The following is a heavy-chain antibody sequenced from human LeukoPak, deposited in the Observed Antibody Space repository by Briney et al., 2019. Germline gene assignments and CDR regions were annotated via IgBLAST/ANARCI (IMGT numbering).Heavy chain of an antibody. CDR2: MYYSGST. CDR1: GGSISSSGYY. CDR3: ARSVVVVAASTFFDY. V-gene: IGHV4-39*01. D-gene: IGHD2-15*01. J-gene: IGHJ4*02. Sequence: SETLSLTCTVSGGSISSSGYYWGWIRQPPGKGLEWIGSMYYSGSTYYNPSLKSRVTISVDTSKNQFSLKLSSVTAADTAVYYCARSVVVVAASTFFDYWGQGTLVTVSS.